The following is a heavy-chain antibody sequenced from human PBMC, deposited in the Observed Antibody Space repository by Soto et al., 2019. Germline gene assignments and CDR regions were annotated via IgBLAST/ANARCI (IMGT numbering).Heavy chain of an antibody. CDR3: AREGYYGSGSADY. J-gene: IGHJ4*02. Sequence: QVQLVQSGAEVKKPGASVKVSCKASGYTFNRYGISWVRQAPGQGREWMGWISAYNGNTNYAQEHQGRVTMNTDTSTSTDYMELRSLRSDATAVYYCAREGYYGSGSADYWGQGTLVTVSS. CDR1: GYTFNRYG. V-gene: IGHV1-18*01. D-gene: IGHD3-10*01. CDR2: ISAYNGNT.